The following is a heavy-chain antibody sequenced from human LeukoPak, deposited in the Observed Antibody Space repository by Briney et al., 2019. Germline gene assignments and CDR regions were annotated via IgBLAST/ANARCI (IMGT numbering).Heavy chain of an antibody. CDR2: LYGAGDT. D-gene: IGHD3-10*01. CDR3: AREFGSGNNYSRWFDP. Sequence: GGSLRLSCAASGFTVSSNYMSWVRQAPEKGLEWVSILYGAGDTYYADSVKGRFTISRDNSKNTLYLQMNSLRAEDTAVYYCAREFGSGNNYSRWFDPWGQGTLVTVSS. V-gene: IGHV3-66*01. J-gene: IGHJ5*02. CDR1: GFTVSSNY.